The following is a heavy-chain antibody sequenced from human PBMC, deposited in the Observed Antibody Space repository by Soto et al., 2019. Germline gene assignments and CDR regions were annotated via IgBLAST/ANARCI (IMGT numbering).Heavy chain of an antibody. CDR3: AREVVSSSWKIRQNWFDP. D-gene: IGHD6-13*01. J-gene: IGHJ5*02. Sequence: PSETLSLTCTVSGGSISSYYWSWIRQPAGKGLEWIGRIYTSGSTNYNPSLKSRVTMSVDTSKNQFSLKLSSVTAADTAVYYCAREVVSSSWKIRQNWFDPRGQGTLVTVSS. CDR2: IYTSGST. V-gene: IGHV4-4*07. CDR1: GGSISSYY.